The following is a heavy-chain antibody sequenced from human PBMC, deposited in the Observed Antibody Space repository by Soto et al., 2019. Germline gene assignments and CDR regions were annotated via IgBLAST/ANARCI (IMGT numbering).Heavy chain of an antibody. Sequence: QVQLQESGPGLVKPSETLSLSCTVSNGSISNYYGSWIRQPPGKGMEWIGYVHHSWGSFYNPSLQSRDAISLDTSKSQFSLKLTSVTATATAVYYGARQGFGALHGLVDVWGQGITVTVSS. CDR3: ARQGFGALHGLVDV. CDR1: NGSISNYY. CDR2: VHHSWGS. V-gene: IGHV4-59*08. D-gene: IGHD3-10*01. J-gene: IGHJ6*02.